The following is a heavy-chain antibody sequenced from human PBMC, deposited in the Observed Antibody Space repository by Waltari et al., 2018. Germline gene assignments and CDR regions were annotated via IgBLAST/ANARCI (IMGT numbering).Heavy chain of an antibody. CDR2: IIFVCKKI. J-gene: IGHJ3*01. CDR1: GFIFSSHG. Sequence: VQLLESGGGVVQPGGSLRLSCAASGFIFSSHGMHWVRQIPGKGLEWVAFIIFVCKKIFDADSVRGRFTISRDNSNNIVFLQMNSLRPEDSGVYYCAKDGDYSLTEYDAFDVWGQGTVVTVSP. D-gene: IGHD4-17*01. CDR3: AKDGDYSLTEYDAFDV. V-gene: IGHV3-30*02.